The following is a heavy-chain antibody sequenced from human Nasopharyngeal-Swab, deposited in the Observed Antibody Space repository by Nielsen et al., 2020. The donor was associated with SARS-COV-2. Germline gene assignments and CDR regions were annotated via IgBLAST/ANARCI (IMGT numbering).Heavy chain of an antibody. V-gene: IGHV3-53*01. D-gene: IGHD3-3*01. CDR2: VYSGGST. J-gene: IGHJ3*02. CDR3: ASPVFGVVSDAFDI. CDR1: GIFVSGNY. Sequence: GESLKISCAASGIFVSGNYMNWVRQAPGMGLEWVSVVYSGGSTFYADSVKGRFTISRDNSKNTLYLQMNNLRPEDTATYYCASPVFGVVSDAFDIWGQGTMVTVSS.